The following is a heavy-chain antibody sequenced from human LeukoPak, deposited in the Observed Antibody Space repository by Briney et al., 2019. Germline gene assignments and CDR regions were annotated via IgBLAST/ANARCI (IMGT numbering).Heavy chain of an antibody. D-gene: IGHD1-14*01. CDR1: GGTFNNYI. CDR2: IILILDIA. CDR3: AREPEGLTTESH. Sequence: ASVKVSCKTSGGTFNNYIISWVRQAPGQGLEWVGTIILILDIANYAQKFQGRVAITADTSTSTAYMELSDLGSEDTAVHFCAREPEGLTTESHWGQGTLVTVSS. V-gene: IGHV1-69*04. J-gene: IGHJ4*02.